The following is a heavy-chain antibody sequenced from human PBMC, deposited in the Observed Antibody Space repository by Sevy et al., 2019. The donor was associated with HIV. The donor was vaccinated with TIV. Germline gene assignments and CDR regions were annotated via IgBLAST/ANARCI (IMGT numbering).Heavy chain of an antibody. Sequence: SETLSLTCTVSGGSISSSSYYWDWIRQPPGKGLEWIGSIYYSGSTYYNPPLKSRVTISVDTSKNQFSLKLSSVTAADTAVYYCARSGYCSGGSCYVGPYYFDYWGQGTLVTVSS. D-gene: IGHD2-15*01. J-gene: IGHJ4*02. CDR3: ARSGYCSGGSCYVGPYYFDY. CDR1: GGSISSSSYY. CDR2: IYYSGST. V-gene: IGHV4-39*01.